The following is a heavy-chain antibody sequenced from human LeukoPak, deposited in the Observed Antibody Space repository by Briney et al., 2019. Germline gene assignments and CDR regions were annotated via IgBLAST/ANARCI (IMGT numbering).Heavy chain of an antibody. J-gene: IGHJ4*02. Sequence: SETLSLTCAVYGGSFSGYYWSWIRQPPGKGLEWSGEINHSGSTNYNPSLKSRVTISVDTSKNQFSLKLSSVTAADTAVYYCARGPRYDYVWGSYRYFDYWGPGTLVTVSS. D-gene: IGHD3-16*02. CDR2: INHSGST. V-gene: IGHV4-34*01. CDR1: GGSFSGYY. CDR3: ARGPRYDYVWGSYRYFDY.